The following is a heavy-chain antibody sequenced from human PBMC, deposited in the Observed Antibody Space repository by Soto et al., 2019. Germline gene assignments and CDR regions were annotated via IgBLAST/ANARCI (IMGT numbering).Heavy chain of an antibody. CDR2: ISYVGTTT. CDR1: GFDLRRFG. CDR3: ARDVFCKTVTCYEFVYPGLEV. J-gene: IGHJ6*02. D-gene: IGHD3-9*01. V-gene: IGHV3-30*03. Sequence: PELSLRLSCAASGFDLRRFGMHWVRQAPGKGLEWLALISYVGTTTYYSESLRGRFTISRDNSMDTLFLEVNKLGPEETAVYYCARDVFCKTVTCYEFVYPGLEVWGQGTTVTASS.